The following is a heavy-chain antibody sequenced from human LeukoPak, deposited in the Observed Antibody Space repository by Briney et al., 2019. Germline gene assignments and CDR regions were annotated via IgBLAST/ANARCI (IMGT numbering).Heavy chain of an antibody. Sequence: GGSLRLSCAASGFTFSSYSMNWVRQAPGKGLEWVSSISSSSSYIYYADSVKGRFTISRDNAKNSLYLQMNSLRAEDTAVYYCARDSPDYYDSSGYYYFGTYYYGMDVWGQGTTVTVSS. CDR2: ISSSSSYI. CDR1: GFTFSSYS. D-gene: IGHD3-22*01. CDR3: ARDSPDYYDSSGYYYFGTYYYGMDV. J-gene: IGHJ6*02. V-gene: IGHV3-21*01.